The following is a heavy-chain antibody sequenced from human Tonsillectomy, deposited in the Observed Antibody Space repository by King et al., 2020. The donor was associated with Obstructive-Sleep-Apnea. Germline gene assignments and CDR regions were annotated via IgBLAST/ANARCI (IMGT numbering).Heavy chain of an antibody. V-gene: IGHV3-48*01. CDR2: ISSSSSTI. Sequence: VQLVESGGGLVQPGGSLRLSCAASGFTFSSYSMNWVRQAPGKGLEWVSYISSSSSTIYDADSVKGRFTISRDNAKNSLYLQMNSLRAEDTAMYYCARATYGDYEVFDYWGQGTLVTVSS. CDR1: GFTFSSYS. CDR3: ARATYGDYEVFDY. J-gene: IGHJ4*02. D-gene: IGHD4-17*01.